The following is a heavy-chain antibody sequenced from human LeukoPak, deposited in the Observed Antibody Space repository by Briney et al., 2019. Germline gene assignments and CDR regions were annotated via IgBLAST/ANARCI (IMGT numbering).Heavy chain of an antibody. Sequence: GGSLRLSCAASGFTFSSYSMNWVRQAPGKGLEWVSSISSSSSYIYYADSVKGRFTISRDNAKNSLYLQMNSLRAEDTAVYYCARRGSYCGGDCYYYFDYWGQGTLVTVSP. CDR3: ARRGSYCGGDCYYYFDY. CDR2: ISSSSSYI. CDR1: GFTFSSYS. V-gene: IGHV3-21*01. J-gene: IGHJ4*02. D-gene: IGHD2-21*02.